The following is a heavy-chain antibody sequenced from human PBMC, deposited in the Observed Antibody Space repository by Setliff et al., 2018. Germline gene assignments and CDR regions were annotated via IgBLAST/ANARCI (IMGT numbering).Heavy chain of an antibody. CDR1: GYSISSSSYY. CDR3: ARDVRYYYGSGSYYNDWFDP. D-gene: IGHD3-10*01. J-gene: IGHJ5*02. V-gene: IGHV4-39*07. Sequence: ETLSLTCAVSGYSISSSSYYWGWIRQPPGKGLEWIGSIYYSGSTYYNPSLKSRVTISVDTSKNQFSLKLSSVTAADTAVYYCARDVRYYYGSGSYYNDWFDPWGQGTLVTVSS. CDR2: IYYSGST.